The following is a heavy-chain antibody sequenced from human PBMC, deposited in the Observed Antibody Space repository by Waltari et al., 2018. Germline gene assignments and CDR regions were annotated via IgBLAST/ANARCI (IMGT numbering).Heavy chain of an antibody. V-gene: IGHV1-69-2*01. CDR3: APLPGGSGQTFDY. J-gene: IGHJ4*02. CDR2: IDPEDGET. Sequence: EVQLVQSGAEVKKPGATVKISCKASGYTFIDYFMHWVQQAPGKGLAWVGRIDPEDGETVYAEEFQGRVTITADTSTDTSYLELSSLRSDDTAVYYCAPLPGGSGQTFDYWGQGTLLTVSS. D-gene: IGHD3-10*01. CDR1: GYTFIDYF.